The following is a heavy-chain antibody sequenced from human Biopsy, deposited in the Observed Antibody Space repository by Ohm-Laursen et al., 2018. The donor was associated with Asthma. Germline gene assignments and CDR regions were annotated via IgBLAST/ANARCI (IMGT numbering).Heavy chain of an antibody. D-gene: IGHD3-10*01. J-gene: IGHJ6*02. Sequence: SLRLSCAASGFTLTTYAIHWVRQAPGKGLEWVAVISYDGSTKYSADSVKGRFIVSRDVSKNILSLQMNSLRPEDTAVYYCARDVVWFREVGGMDVWGQGTTVTVSS. CDR3: ARDVVWFREVGGMDV. V-gene: IGHV3-30*03. CDR1: GFTLTTYA. CDR2: ISYDGSTK.